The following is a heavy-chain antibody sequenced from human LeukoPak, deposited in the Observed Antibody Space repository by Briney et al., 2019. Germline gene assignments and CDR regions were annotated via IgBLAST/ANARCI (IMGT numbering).Heavy chain of an antibody. CDR1: GGSFRGYY. Sequence: SETLSLTCAVYGGSFRGYYWSWIRQPPGKGLEWIGEINHNGSTNYNPSLKSRVTISVDTSKNQFSLKLSSVTAADTAVYYCARGRKWYGDYAYWGQGTLVTVSS. V-gene: IGHV4-34*01. J-gene: IGHJ4*02. CDR2: INHNGST. D-gene: IGHD4-17*01. CDR3: ARGRKWYGDYAY.